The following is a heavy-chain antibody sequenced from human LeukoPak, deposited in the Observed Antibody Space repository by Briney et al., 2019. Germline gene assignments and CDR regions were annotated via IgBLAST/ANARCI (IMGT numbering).Heavy chain of an antibody. CDR3: AIMHPYYDGNGYWVQ. Sequence: GGSLRLSCAASGFTFSSYAMSWVRQAPGKGLEWASGISVSGTSTSNADSVKGRFTISRDNPRNTLYLQMNSLRAEDTALYYCAIMHPYYDGNGYWVQWGQGTLVTVSS. J-gene: IGHJ4*02. V-gene: IGHV3-23*01. CDR1: GFTFSSYA. CDR2: ISVSGTST. D-gene: IGHD3-22*01.